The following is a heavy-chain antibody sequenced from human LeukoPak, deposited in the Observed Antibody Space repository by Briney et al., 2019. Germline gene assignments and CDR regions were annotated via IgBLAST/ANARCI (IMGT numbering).Heavy chain of an antibody. Sequence: PGRSLRLSCAASGFTFSSYGMHWVRQAPGKGLEWVAVIWYDGSNKYYADSVKGRFTISRDNSKNTLYLQMNSLRAEDTAVYYCARDPVQNYYGSGSPSYYFDYWGQGTLVTVSS. CDR1: GFTFSSYG. V-gene: IGHV3-33*01. D-gene: IGHD3-10*01. CDR3: ARDPVQNYYGSGSPSYYFDY. J-gene: IGHJ4*02. CDR2: IWYDGSNK.